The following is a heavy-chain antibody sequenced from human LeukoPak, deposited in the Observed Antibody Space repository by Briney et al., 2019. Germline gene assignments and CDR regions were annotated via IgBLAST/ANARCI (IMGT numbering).Heavy chain of an antibody. CDR1: GYSISSGYY. CDR2: IYTSGST. CDR3: ARVVYCSSTSCPGNNWFDP. Sequence: SETLSLTCTVSGYSISSGYYWGWIRQPAGKGLEWIGRIYTSGSTNYNPSLKSRVTMSVDTSKNQFSLKLSSVTAADTAVYYCARVVYCSSTSCPGNNWFDPWGQGTLVTVSS. D-gene: IGHD2-2*01. V-gene: IGHV4-4*07. J-gene: IGHJ5*02.